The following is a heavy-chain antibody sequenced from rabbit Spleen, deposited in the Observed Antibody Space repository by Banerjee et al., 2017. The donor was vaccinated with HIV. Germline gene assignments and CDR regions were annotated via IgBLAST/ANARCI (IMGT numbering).Heavy chain of an antibody. CDR2: IYTGNSGYT. CDR1: GFSFSSSDY. V-gene: IGHV1S40*01. CDR3: ARDTASSFSSYGMDL. J-gene: IGHJ6*01. D-gene: IGHD8-1*01. Sequence: QSLEESGGGLVQPEGSLTLTCKASGFSFSSSDYMCWVRQAPGKGLEWIACIYTGNSGYTYYATWATGRFTCSKTSSTTVTLQVTSLTAADTATYFCARDTASSFSSYGMDLWGQGTLVTVS.